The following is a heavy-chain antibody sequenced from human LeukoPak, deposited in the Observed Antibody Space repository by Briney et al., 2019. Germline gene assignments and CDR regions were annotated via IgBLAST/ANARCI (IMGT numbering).Heavy chain of an antibody. CDR1: GFTLLTSA. CDR3: AATPSKGGYDY. Sequence: SVKVSCKASGFTLLTSAMQWVRQARGQRLEWIGWIVVGSGNTNYAQKFQERVTITRDMSTSTAYMELSSLRSEDTAVYYCAATPSKGGYDYWGQGTLVTVSS. D-gene: IGHD1-26*01. V-gene: IGHV1-58*02. CDR2: IVVGSGNT. J-gene: IGHJ4*02.